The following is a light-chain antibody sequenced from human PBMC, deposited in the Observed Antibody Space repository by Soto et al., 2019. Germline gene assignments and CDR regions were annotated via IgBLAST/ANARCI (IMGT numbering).Light chain of an antibody. CDR3: QQYDVHQKT. CDR2: DAS. Sequence: DVQMTQSPSTMAATVGDRVTITCRASENITNWLAWYQQTPGKAPKVLISDASRLETGVPSRFSGSRYGTDVAPAISSLETNDFGPYHCQQYDVHQKTFCQGTEVEVK. CDR1: ENITNW. J-gene: IGKJ1*01. V-gene: IGKV1-5*01.